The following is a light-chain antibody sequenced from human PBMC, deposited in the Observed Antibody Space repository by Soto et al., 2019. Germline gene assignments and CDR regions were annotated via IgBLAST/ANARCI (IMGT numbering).Light chain of an antibody. CDR3: QQRSNWPPT. CDR2: DAS. CDR1: QFVSSR. J-gene: IGKJ5*01. Sequence: DIVVTQSPATLSASPGERVTLSCRASQFVSSRLAWYQRRPGQVPRLLIYDASNRATGIPARFSGSGSGTDLTITISSLEPEDFEVYDCQQRSNWPPTFGQGTRLENK. V-gene: IGKV3-11*01.